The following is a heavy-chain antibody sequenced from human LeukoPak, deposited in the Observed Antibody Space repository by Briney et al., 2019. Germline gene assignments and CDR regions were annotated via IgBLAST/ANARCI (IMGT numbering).Heavy chain of an antibody. D-gene: IGHD3-16*01. Sequence: GGSLTLSCAASGFTFSSYGMHWVRQAPGKGLEWVAFIRYGGSNKYYADSVKGRFTISRDNSKNTLYLQMNSLRAEETAVYYCAKASWGQSFDYWGQGTLVTVSS. CDR2: IRYGGSNK. V-gene: IGHV3-30*02. CDR3: AKASWGQSFDY. J-gene: IGHJ4*02. CDR1: GFTFSSYG.